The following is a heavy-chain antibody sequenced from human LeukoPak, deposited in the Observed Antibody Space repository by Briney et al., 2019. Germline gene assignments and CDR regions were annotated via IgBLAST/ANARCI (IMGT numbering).Heavy chain of an antibody. CDR1: GFTFSDYY. J-gene: IGHJ6*02. Sequence: GGSLRLSCAASGFTFSDYYMSWIRQAPGKGLEWVSYISSSGSTIYYADSVKGRFTISRDNAKNSLYLQMNSLRAEDTAVYYCAKDTDSSGWPLYYYYYGMDVWGQGTTVTVSS. D-gene: IGHD6-19*01. V-gene: IGHV3-11*01. CDR2: ISSSGSTI. CDR3: AKDTDSSGWPLYYYYYGMDV.